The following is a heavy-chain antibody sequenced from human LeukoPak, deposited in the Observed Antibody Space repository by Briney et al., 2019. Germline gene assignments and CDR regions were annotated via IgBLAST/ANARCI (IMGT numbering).Heavy chain of an antibody. CDR1: GGSISSYY. D-gene: IGHD2-2*01. V-gene: IGHV4-4*07. J-gene: IGHJ3*02. CDR3: AFSTRPQTDAFDI. Sequence: PSETLSLTCTVSGGSISSYYWSWIRQPAGKGLEWIGRIYTSGSTNYNSSLKSRVTMSVDTSKNQFSLKLSSVTAADTAVYYCAFSTRPQTDAFDIWGQGTMVTVSS. CDR2: IYTSGST.